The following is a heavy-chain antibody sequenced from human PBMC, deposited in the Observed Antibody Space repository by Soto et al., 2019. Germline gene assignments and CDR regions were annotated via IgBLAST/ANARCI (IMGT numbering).Heavy chain of an antibody. CDR3: ARDSQRANPSYFDS. Sequence: SQPISLTCALCVDRFSSNNAAWNWIRQSPSRGLEWLGRRYFRSNWYADYAGSLRGRININPDTSKNQFSLQLSSVSPEDTAVYYCARDSQRANPSYFDSWGQGILVTVSS. D-gene: IGHD1-26*01. J-gene: IGHJ4*02. CDR2: RYFRSNWYA. CDR1: VDRFSSNNAA. V-gene: IGHV6-1*01.